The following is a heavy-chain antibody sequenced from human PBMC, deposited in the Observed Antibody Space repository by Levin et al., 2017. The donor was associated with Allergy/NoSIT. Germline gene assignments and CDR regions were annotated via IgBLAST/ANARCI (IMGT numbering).Heavy chain of an antibody. Sequence: SQTLSLPCAVSGGSISSGGYSWSWIRQPPGKGLEWIGYIYHSGSTYYNPSLKSRVTISVDRSKNQLFLKLSSVTAADTAVYYCARSAESGYSYGYPDYWGQGTLVTVSS. V-gene: IGHV4-30-2*01. CDR1: GGSISSGGYS. CDR3: ARSAESGYSYGYPDY. J-gene: IGHJ4*02. D-gene: IGHD5-18*01. CDR2: IYHSGST.